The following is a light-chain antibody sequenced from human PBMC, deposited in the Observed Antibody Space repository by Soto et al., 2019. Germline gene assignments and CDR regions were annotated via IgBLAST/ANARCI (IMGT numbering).Light chain of an antibody. CDR1: QSISHF. J-gene: IGKJ2*01. CDR3: QLIHTPPHS. Sequence: DIQMTQSPPSLSASVGDKVTITCRPSQSISHFLNWYQQKPGKAPKLLIYTASSLQSGVPSRFSGSGSGTHFTLNVSSLQHEDYATYFCQLIHTPPHSFGQGTKLEIK. CDR2: TAS. V-gene: IGKV1-39*01.